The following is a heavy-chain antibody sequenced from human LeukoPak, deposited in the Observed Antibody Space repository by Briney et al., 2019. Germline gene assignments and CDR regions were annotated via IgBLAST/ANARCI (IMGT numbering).Heavy chain of an antibody. J-gene: IGHJ4*02. CDR1: GFTFNSYW. Sequence: GGSLRLSCAASGFTFNSYWMTWVRQAPGKGLEWVANIKQDGREKNYVDSVKGRFTISRDNAQNSLYLQMNSLRAEDTAVYYCARGIAVTAGNVYYWGQGTLVTVSS. CDR3: ARGIAVTAGNVYY. CDR2: IKQDGREK. V-gene: IGHV3-7*04. D-gene: IGHD6-19*01.